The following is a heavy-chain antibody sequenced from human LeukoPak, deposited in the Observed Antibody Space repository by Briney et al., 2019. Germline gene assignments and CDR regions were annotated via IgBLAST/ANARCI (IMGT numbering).Heavy chain of an antibody. CDR2: ISSSGSTT. CDR3: AIETPGDYYYGMDV. CDR1: GFTFSDYY. V-gene: IGHV3-11*01. Sequence: GGSLRLSCAASGFTFSDYYMSWIRQAPGKGLEWVSYISSSGSTTYYADSVKGRFTISRDNAKNSLYLQMNSLRAEDTAVYYCAIETPGDYYYGMDVWGQGTTVTVSS. J-gene: IGHJ6*02.